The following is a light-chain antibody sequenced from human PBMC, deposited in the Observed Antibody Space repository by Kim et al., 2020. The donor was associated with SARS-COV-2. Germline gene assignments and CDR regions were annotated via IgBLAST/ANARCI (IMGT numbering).Light chain of an antibody. V-gene: IGKV1-12*01. Sequence: DIQMTQSPSSVSASIGATVTITCRASQDISSYLAWYQERPGKAPNLLIYAASSLQSGVPSRFSDSGSGTEFTLTISSLQPEDFATYYCQHANSFPITFGQGTRLEIK. CDR1: QDISSY. J-gene: IGKJ5*01. CDR3: QHANSFPIT. CDR2: AAS.